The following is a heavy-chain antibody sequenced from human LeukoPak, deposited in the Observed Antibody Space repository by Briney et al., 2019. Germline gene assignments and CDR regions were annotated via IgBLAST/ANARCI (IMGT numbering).Heavy chain of an antibody. CDR2: IRGSGGRT. J-gene: IGHJ6*03. D-gene: IGHD6-13*01. CDR3: ARVPVGRSQQPILYYDYYMDV. V-gene: IGHV3-23*01. CDR1: GLPFSSYA. Sequence: GGSLRLSCAVSGLPFSSYAMSWVRQAPGKGLEWVSAIRGSGGRTYYADSLKGRCTISRDHAKNSLYLQLNSLRAEDTAVYYCARVPVGRSQQPILYYDYYMDVWGKGTTVTVSS.